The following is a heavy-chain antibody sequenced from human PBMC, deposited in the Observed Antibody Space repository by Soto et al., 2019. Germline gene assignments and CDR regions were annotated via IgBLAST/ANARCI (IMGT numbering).Heavy chain of an antibody. V-gene: IGHV3-21*01. CDR2: ISSSSSYI. J-gene: IGHJ4*02. CDR3: ARNRRLGQYSSSDY. D-gene: IGHD6-6*01. CDR1: GFTFSSYS. Sequence: GGSLRLSCAASGFTFSSYSMNWVRQAPGKGLEWVSSISSSSSYIYYADSVKGRFTISRDNAKNSLYLQMNSLRAEDTAVYYCARNRRLGQYSSSDYWGQGTLVTVSS.